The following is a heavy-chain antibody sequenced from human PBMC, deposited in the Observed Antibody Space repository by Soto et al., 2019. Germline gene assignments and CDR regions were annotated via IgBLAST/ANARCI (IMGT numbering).Heavy chain of an antibody. CDR2: IYYSGST. Sequence: SETLSLTCPVSGGSISSGGCYWSWINQHPGKGLEWIGYIYYSGSTYYNPSLKSRVTISVDTSKNQFSLKLSSVTTADTAVYYCAKELELRWPSYYYGMDVWGQGTTVTVSS. J-gene: IGHJ6*02. D-gene: IGHD1-7*01. CDR1: GGSISSGGCY. CDR3: AKELELRWPSYYYGMDV. V-gene: IGHV4-31*03.